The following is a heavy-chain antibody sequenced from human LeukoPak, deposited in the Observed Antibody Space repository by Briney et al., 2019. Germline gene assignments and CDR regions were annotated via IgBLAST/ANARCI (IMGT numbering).Heavy chain of an antibody. CDR3: ARGSYYYDSSGYLDHFDY. Sequence: PSETLSLTCAVYGGSFSGYYWSWIRQPPGKGLEWIGYIYYSGSTYYNPSLKSRVTISVDTSKNQFSLKLSSVTAADTAVYYCARGSYYYDSSGYLDHFDYWGQGTLVTVSS. V-gene: IGHV4-30-4*08. CDR2: IYYSGST. D-gene: IGHD3-22*01. CDR1: GGSFSGYY. J-gene: IGHJ4*02.